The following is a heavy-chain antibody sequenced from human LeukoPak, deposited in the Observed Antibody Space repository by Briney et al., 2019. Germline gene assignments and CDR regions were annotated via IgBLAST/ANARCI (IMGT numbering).Heavy chain of an antibody. Sequence: SVKVSCKASGGTFSSYAISWVRQAPGQGLEWMGGIILIFGTANYAQKFQGRVTITTDESTSTAYMELSSLRSEDTAVYYCASLLSYYDSSGYYYWLDPWGQGTLVTVSS. CDR3: ASLLSYYDSSGYYYWLDP. CDR1: GGTFSSYA. J-gene: IGHJ5*02. V-gene: IGHV1-69*05. CDR2: IILIFGTA. D-gene: IGHD3-22*01.